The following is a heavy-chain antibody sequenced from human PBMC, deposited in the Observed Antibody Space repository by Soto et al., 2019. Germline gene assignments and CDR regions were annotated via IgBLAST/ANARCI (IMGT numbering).Heavy chain of an antibody. D-gene: IGHD1-26*01. CDR3: AKDVVVGATTGLGDYYYYYGMDV. CDR2: ISYDGSNK. CDR1: GFTFSSYG. J-gene: IGHJ6*02. Sequence: GGSLRLSCAASGFTFSSYGMHWVRQAPGKGLEWVAVISYDGSNKYYADSEKGRFTISRDNSKNTLYLQMNSLRAEDTAVYYCAKDVVVGATTGLGDYYYYYGMDVWGQGTTVTVSS. V-gene: IGHV3-30*18.